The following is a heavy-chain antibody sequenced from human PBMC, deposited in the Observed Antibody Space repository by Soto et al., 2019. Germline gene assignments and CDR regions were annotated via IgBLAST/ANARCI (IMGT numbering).Heavy chain of an antibody. CDR2: IYPGDSDT. D-gene: IGHD3-22*01. CDR3: GSQIGDYDSRNYYDMHI. V-gene: IGHV5-51*01. J-gene: IGHJ6*02. Sequence: GESLKISCKRSGYSFTSYWIGWVRQMPGKGLEWMGIIYPGDSDTRYSPSFQGHVTISADKSISTAYLQWSSLKASDTAMYYCGSQIGDYDSRNYYDMHIWGQATTVTVSS. CDR1: GYSFTSYW.